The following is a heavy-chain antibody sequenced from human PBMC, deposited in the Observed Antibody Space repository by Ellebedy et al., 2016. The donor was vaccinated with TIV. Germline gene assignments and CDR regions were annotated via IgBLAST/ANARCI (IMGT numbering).Heavy chain of an antibody. Sequence: GGSLRLSCAASGFTFSSYDMHWVRQGTGKGLEWVSSITSGADPYYSGSVKGRFTISRENAKTSFYLQMNSLRAGDTAVYYCARGLAGGLDLWGRGTLVTVSS. D-gene: IGHD2-21*01. V-gene: IGHV3-13*05. J-gene: IGHJ2*01. CDR1: GFTFSSYD. CDR2: ITSGADP. CDR3: ARGLAGGLDL.